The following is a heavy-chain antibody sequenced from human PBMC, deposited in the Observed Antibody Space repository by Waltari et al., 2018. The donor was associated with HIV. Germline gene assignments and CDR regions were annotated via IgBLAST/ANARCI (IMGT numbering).Heavy chain of an antibody. J-gene: IGHJ4*01. CDR2: ISSTSGYI. V-gene: IGHV3-21*01. CDR3: ARGLTIFGDVIPYYFDH. D-gene: IGHD3-3*01. Sequence: VQLVESGGGLVKPGESLRLSCAGSGFAFGKYTLSWVRQAPGKGLEWSSTISSTSGYIEEADSVKGRFTVSRDNAKKSLSLQMNSLRAEDAAVYYCARGLTIFGDVIPYYFDHWGQGSLVTVSS. CDR1: GFAFGKYT.